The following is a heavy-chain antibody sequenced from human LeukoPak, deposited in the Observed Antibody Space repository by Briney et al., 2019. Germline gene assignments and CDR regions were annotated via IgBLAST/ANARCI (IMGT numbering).Heavy chain of an antibody. CDR3: ARIHCSGGSCYSLDY. Sequence: GGSLRLSCAASGFIFSSYSMNWVRQAPGKGLEWVSSISSSSSYIYYADSVKGRFTISRDNAKNSLYLQMNSLRAEDTAVYYCARIHCSGGSCYSLDYWGQGTLVTVSS. D-gene: IGHD2-15*01. CDR2: ISSSSSYI. CDR1: GFIFSSYS. V-gene: IGHV3-21*01. J-gene: IGHJ4*02.